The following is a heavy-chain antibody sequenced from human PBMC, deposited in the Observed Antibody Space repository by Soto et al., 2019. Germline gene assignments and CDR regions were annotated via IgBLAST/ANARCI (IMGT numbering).Heavy chain of an antibody. J-gene: IGHJ4*02. CDR3: ARGSNYYDSSGYYHQFDY. CDR2: IIPLFGSA. D-gene: IGHD3-22*01. Sequence: QVQLVQSGAEVQQSGSSVRVSCKASGDTFSSYSISWVRQAPGQGLEWMGGIIPLFGSAIYAQKFQGRLTITADESTRTAYMELSSLRSGDTAVYYCARGSNYYDSSGYYHQFDYWCQGTLVTVSS. V-gene: IGHV1-69*01. CDR1: GDTFSSYS.